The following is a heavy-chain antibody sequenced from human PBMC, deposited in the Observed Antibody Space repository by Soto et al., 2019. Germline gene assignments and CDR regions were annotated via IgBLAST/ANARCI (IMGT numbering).Heavy chain of an antibody. CDR2: ISSSSSTI. J-gene: IGHJ6*03. D-gene: IGHD4-17*01. CDR3: ARDEPYGDMDV. V-gene: IGHV3-48*01. Sequence: GGSLRLSCAASGFTFSSYSMNWVRQAPGKGLEWVSYISSSSSTIYYADSVKGRFTISRDNAKNSLYLQMNSLRAEDTAVYYCARDEPYGDMDVWGKGTTVTVSS. CDR1: GFTFSSYS.